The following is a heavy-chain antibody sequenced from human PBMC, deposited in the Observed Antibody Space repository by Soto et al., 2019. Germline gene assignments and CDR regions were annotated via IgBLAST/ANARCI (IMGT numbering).Heavy chain of an antibody. Sequence: GGSLRLSCVASGFTFSRYWLTWVRQAPGKGLEWPANIKEDGSEIYYVDSVKGRFTTSRDNAKNSLYLQMNSLRAEDTAVYYCARVVSGRDYGDSIDCWGRGTLVTVSS. CDR3: ARVVSGRDYGDSIDC. V-gene: IGHV3-7*03. D-gene: IGHD4-17*01. J-gene: IGHJ4*02. CDR2: IKEDGSEI. CDR1: GFTFSRYW.